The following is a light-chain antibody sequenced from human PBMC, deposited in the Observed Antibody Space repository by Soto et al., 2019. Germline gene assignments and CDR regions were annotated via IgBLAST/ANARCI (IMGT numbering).Light chain of an antibody. Sequence: EIVLTQSPGTLSLSPGERATLSCRASQSVSSNYLAWYQQKPGQAPRLLLYGASSRATGIPDRFSGSGSGTDFTLTSSRLAPEGFAVYHGQKYSSAHLPFGGGTKVEIK. CDR3: QKYSSAHLP. CDR1: QSVSSNY. J-gene: IGKJ4*01. V-gene: IGKV3-20*01. CDR2: GAS.